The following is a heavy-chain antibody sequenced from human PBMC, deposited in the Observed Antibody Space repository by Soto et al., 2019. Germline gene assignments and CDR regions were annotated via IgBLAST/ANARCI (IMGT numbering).Heavy chain of an antibody. CDR1: GFTFSSYA. J-gene: IGHJ1*01. D-gene: IGHD6-13*01. CDR3: AKTSPYSSSWYDFQH. CDR2: ISGSGDST. Sequence: EVPLLESGGGLVQPGGSLRLSCAASGFTFSSYAMSWVRQAPGKGLEWVSDISGSGDSTHYADSAKGRFTISRDNSKNTLYLQMNSLRAEDTAVYYCAKTSPYSSSWYDFQHWGQGTLVTVSS. V-gene: IGHV3-23*01.